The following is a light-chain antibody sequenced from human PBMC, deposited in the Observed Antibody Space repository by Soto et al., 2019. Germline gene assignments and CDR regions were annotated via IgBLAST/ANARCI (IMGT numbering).Light chain of an antibody. CDR3: TSFTSSSTLYV. CDR2: DVS. Sequence: QSALTQPASVSGSPGQSITISCTGTGSDVGAYNYVSWYQQHQDKAPKLMIYDVSDRPSGVSNRFSGSKSGNTASLTISEIQAEDDDDYYCTSFTSSSTLYVFGAGTMLTVL. V-gene: IGLV2-14*01. J-gene: IGLJ1*01. CDR1: GSDVGAYNY.